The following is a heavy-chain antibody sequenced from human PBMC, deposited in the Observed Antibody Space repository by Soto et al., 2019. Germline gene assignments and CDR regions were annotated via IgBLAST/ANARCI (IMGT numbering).Heavy chain of an antibody. V-gene: IGHV3-74*01. CDR3: ARGGSGAYYQDY. CDR2: INSDGSRV. CDR1: GFTFSSYW. Sequence: EVQLVESGGDFVQPGGSLRLSCAASGFTFSSYWMHWVRQVPGKGLVWVSRINSDGSRVNYADSVKGRFAISRDNAKNTLYLPVHSLTVEDTAVYSCARGGSGAYYQDYWGRGTLVTVSS. J-gene: IGHJ4*02. D-gene: IGHD3-22*01.